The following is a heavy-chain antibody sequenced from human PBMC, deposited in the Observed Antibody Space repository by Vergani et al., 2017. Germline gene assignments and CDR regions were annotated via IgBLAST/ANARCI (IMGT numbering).Heavy chain of an antibody. V-gene: IGHV3-21*01. CDR3: AREDTESHASDI. D-gene: IGHD5-18*01. CDR1: GFTFSSYA. Sequence: EVQLLESGGGLVQPGGSLRLSCAASGFTFSSYAMSWVRQAPGKGLEWVSSISSSSTYIYYADSVKGRFTISRDNAKNSLYLQMNSLRAEDTAVYYCAREDTESHASDIWGQGTMVTVSS. J-gene: IGHJ3*02. CDR2: ISSSSTYI.